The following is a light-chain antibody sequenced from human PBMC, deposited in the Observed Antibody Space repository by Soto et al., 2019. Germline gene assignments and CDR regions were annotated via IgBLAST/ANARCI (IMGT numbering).Light chain of an antibody. J-gene: IGKJ1*01. CDR2: GAS. Sequence: EIVFTQSPATLSLSPGESAIVSWRATRSVSSSYLAWYQQKPGQAPRLLIYGASSRATGIPDRFSGSGSGTDFTLTISRLEPEDFAVYYCQQYGSSPWTFGQGTKVDI. V-gene: IGKV3-20*01. CDR3: QQYGSSPWT. CDR1: RSVSSSY.